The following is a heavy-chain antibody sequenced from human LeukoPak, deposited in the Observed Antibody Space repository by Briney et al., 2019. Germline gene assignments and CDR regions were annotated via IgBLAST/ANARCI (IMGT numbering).Heavy chain of an antibody. D-gene: IGHD3-9*01. J-gene: IGHJ4*02. CDR3: ARDYENLTGSKTRFHY. CDR1: GFTFSSYS. CDR2: ISSSSSYI. V-gene: IGHV3-21*01. Sequence: GGSLRLSCAASGFTFSSYSMNWVRQAPGKGLEWVSCISSSSSYIYYANSVKGRFTISRDNAKSSLYLQMNSLRAEDTAVYYCARDYENLTGSKTRFHYWGQGTLVTVSS.